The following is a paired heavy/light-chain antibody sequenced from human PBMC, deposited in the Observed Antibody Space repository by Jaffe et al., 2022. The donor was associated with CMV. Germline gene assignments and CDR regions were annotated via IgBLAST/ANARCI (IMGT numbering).Heavy chain of an antibody. D-gene: IGHD3-10*01. J-gene: IGHJ4*02. CDR3: AKGLIASAVLLWFGESRDYYFDY. V-gene: IGHV3-23*01. CDR1: GFTFSSYA. Sequence: EVQLLESGGGLVQPGGSLRLSCAASGFTFSSYAMSWVRQAPGKGLEWVSAISGSGGSTYYADSVKGRFTISRDNSKNTLYLQMNSLRAEDTAVYYCAKGLIASAVLLWFGESRDYYFDYWGQGTLVTVSS. CDR2: ISGSGGST.
Light chain of an antibody. CDR1: QSVSSY. Sequence: EIVLTQSPATLSLSPGERATLSCRASQSVSSYLAWYQQKPGQAPRLLIYDASNRATGIPARFSGSGSGTDFTLTISSLEPEDFAVYYCQQRSNWPWGTFGQGTKLEIK. V-gene: IGKV3-11*01. CDR3: QQRSNWPWGT. CDR2: DAS. J-gene: IGKJ2*02.